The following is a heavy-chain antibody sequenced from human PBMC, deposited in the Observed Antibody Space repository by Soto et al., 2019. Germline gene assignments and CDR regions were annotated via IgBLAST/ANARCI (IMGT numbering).Heavy chain of an antibody. V-gene: IGHV1-3*01. D-gene: IGHD6-6*01. CDR1: GYTFTSYA. J-gene: IGHJ6*03. CDR3: AVSEYSSSYYYYMDV. Sequence: QVQLVQSGAEVKKPGASVKVSCKASGYTFTSYAMHWVRQAPGQRHEWMGWSNAGNGNTKYSQKFQGRVTITRDTSASTAYMELSSLRSEDTAVYYCAVSEYSSSYYYYMDVWGKGTTVTVSS. CDR2: SNAGNGNT.